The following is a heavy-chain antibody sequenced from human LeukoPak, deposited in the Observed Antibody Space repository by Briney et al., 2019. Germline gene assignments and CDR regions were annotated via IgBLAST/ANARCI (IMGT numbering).Heavy chain of an antibody. V-gene: IGHV4-39*07. Sequence: SETLSLTCTVSGGSISSSSYYWGWIRQPPGKGLEWIGSIYYSGSTYYNPSLKSRVTISVDTSKNQFSLKLSSVTAADTAVYYCARRLSGNIPYGMDVWGQGTTVTVSS. J-gene: IGHJ6*02. CDR2: IYYSGST. CDR3: ARRLSGNIPYGMDV. D-gene: IGHD2-2*02. CDR1: GGSISSSSYY.